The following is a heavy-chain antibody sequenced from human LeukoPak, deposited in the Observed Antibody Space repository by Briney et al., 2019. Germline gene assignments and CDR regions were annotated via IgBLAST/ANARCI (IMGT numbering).Heavy chain of an antibody. Sequence: GGSLRLSCAASGFTFNNYAMNWVRQAPGKGLEWVSYISSSGSTIYYADSVKGRFTISRDNAKNSLYLQMNSLRAEDTAVYYCARVITMIVVVPNRALDYWGQGTLVTVSS. D-gene: IGHD3-22*01. CDR2: ISSSGSTI. V-gene: IGHV3-48*03. CDR3: ARVITMIVVVPNRALDY. CDR1: GFTFNNYA. J-gene: IGHJ4*02.